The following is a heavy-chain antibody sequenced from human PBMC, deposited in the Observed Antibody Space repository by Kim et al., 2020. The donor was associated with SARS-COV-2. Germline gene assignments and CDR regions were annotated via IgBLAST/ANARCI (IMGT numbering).Heavy chain of an antibody. CDR2: GST. V-gene: IGHV4-59*09. CDR3: ASGAVGADY. D-gene: IGHD1-26*01. Sequence: GSTHYHPPLKSRVTISVNTSKNQFSLKLSSVTAADTAVYYCASGAVGADYWGQGTLVTVSS. J-gene: IGHJ4*02.